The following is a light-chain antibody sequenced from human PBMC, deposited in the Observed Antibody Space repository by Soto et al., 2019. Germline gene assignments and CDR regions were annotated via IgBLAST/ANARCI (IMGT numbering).Light chain of an antibody. J-gene: IGKJ1*01. Sequence: DIQMTQSPSTLSVSEGDRVTITCRASQIGNSKLAWYQQKPGKAPNLLIYGVSSLEGGVPSRFSGSGSGTEFPLTISSLQPADFATYYFQQYNSYPWTFGQGTKVEI. V-gene: IGKV1-5*01. CDR2: GVS. CDR1: QIGNSK. CDR3: QQYNSYPWT.